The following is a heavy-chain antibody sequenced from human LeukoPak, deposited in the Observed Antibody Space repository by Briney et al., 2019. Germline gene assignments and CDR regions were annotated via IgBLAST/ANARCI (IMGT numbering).Heavy chain of an antibody. J-gene: IGHJ3*02. V-gene: IGHV3-48*03. CDR3: ARARLTDYVWGRRTFDI. Sequence: GGSLRLSCAVSGFTFSSYEMNWVRQAPGQGLEWVSYISSSGSTIYYADSVKGRFTISRDNAKKSLYLQMNRLRAEDTAVYYCARARLTDYVWGRRTFDIWGQGTMVTISS. CDR1: GFTFSSYE. CDR2: ISSSGSTI. D-gene: IGHD3-16*01.